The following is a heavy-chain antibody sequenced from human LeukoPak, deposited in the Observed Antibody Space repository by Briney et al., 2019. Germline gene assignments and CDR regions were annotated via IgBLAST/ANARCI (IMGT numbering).Heavy chain of an antibody. D-gene: IGHD3/OR15-3a*01. J-gene: IGHJ4*02. CDR2: ISYDGSNK. Sequence: GGSLRLSCAASGFTFSSYAMHWVRQAPGKGLEWVAVISYDGSNKYYADSVKGRFTISRDNAKSSLYLQMNSLRAEDTALYYCAKDGLIFKVNHYYFDYWGQGTLVTVSS. CDR3: AKDGLIFKVNHYYFDY. CDR1: GFTFSSYA. V-gene: IGHV3-30*04.